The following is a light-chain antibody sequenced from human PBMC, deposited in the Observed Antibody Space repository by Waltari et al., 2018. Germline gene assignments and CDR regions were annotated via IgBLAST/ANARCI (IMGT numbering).Light chain of an antibody. CDR1: QSGLKTSNNKNY. CDR3: QQYHTTPNT. J-gene: IGKJ2*01. CDR2: WAS. Sequence: EIVMTQSPDSLAVALGARPSITCKSSQSGLKTSNNKNYLTWYQQKPGQPPKLLIYWASTRESGVPDRFSGSGSGTDFTLTISSLQAEDVAVYYCQQYHTTPNTFGQGTHLEIK. V-gene: IGKV4-1*01.